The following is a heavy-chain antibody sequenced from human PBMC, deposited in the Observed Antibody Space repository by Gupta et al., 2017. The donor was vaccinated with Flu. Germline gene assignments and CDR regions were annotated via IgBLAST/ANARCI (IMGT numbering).Heavy chain of an antibody. V-gene: IGHV4-39*02. J-gene: IGHJ4*02. CDR3: ARNYYDGSGAGS. CDR2: STDGGTT. Sequence: QLQLQESGPGLVKPSETLSLTCTVSGGSMSSHRYFWAWIRQPPGKGLEWIGSSTDGGTTYCSPSIKRRVTMSGDTSKTHFSRKLNSVTAADTAVYYCARNYYDGSGAGSWGQGTRVTVAS. CDR1: GGSMSSHRYF. D-gene: IGHD3-22*01.